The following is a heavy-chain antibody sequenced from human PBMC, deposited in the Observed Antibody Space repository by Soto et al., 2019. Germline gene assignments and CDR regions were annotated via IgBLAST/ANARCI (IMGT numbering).Heavy chain of an antibody. J-gene: IGHJ6*02. D-gene: IGHD3-16*01. V-gene: IGHV1-2*02. Sequence: SVKVSCKTSGYTFSDNYLHWVRQAPGQGLVWRGGISAKSGGSNYARKFQGRVTMTRDTAISTAYMELRRLTSDEAAVYYCARNRRNPPDEAMITGLDVWGAGTTVTV. CDR1: GYTFSDNY. CDR3: ARNRRNPPDEAMITGLDV. CDR2: ISAKSGGS.